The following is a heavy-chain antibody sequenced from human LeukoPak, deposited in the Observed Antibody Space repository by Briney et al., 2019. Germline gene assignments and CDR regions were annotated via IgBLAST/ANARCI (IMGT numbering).Heavy chain of an antibody. Sequence: ASVKVSCKASGGTFSSYAISWVRQAPGQGLEWMGRIIPILGIANYAQKFQGRVTITADKSTSTAYMELSSLRSEDTAVYYCARASGSSAVPFDYWGQGTLVTVSS. J-gene: IGHJ4*02. V-gene: IGHV1-69*04. D-gene: IGHD3-10*01. CDR3: ARASGSSAVPFDY. CDR2: IIPILGIA. CDR1: GGTFSSYA.